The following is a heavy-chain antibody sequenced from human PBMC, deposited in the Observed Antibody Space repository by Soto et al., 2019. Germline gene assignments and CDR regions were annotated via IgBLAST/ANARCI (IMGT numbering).Heavy chain of an antibody. Sequence: SVKVSCKASGGTFSSYAISWVRQAPGQGLEWMGGIIPIFGTANYAQKFQGRVTITADESTSTACMELSSLRSEDTAVYYCARGRGQGYYYDSSGYYLPPDSWGQGTMVTVSS. CDR2: IIPIFGTA. J-gene: IGHJ3*02. CDR1: GGTFSSYA. D-gene: IGHD3-22*01. V-gene: IGHV1-69*13. CDR3: ARGRGQGYYYDSSGYYLPPDS.